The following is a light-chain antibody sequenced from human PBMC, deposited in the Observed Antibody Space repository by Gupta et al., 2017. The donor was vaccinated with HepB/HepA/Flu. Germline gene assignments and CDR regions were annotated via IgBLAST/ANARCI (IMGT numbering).Light chain of an antibody. V-gene: IGLV1-40*01. CDR1: SPNIGAGYD. CDR2: GNS. Sequence: QSVLTQPPSVSGAPGQRVTISCPGSSPNIGAGYDVHWYQQLPGTAPKLLIYGNSNRPSGVPDRFSGSKSGTSASLAITGLQAEDEADYYCQSYDSSLSGSVVFGGGTKLTVL. CDR3: QSYDSSLSGSVV. J-gene: IGLJ2*01.